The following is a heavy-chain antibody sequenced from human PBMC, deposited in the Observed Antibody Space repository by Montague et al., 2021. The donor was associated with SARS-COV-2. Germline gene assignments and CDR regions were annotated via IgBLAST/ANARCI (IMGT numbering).Heavy chain of an antibody. D-gene: IGHD3-3*01. Sequence: TLSLTCTVSGGSISSGSYYWGWIRQPAGKGLEWIGSIYTSGSTNYNPSLKSRVTISVDTSKNQFSLKLSSVTAADTAVYYCARDGLFRTYYVVWGGFTERSCIDVWGQGTTVTVSS. CDR1: GGSISSGSYY. V-gene: IGHV4-61*02. CDR2: IYTSGST. CDR3: ARDGLFRTYYVVWGGFTERSCIDV. J-gene: IGHJ6*02.